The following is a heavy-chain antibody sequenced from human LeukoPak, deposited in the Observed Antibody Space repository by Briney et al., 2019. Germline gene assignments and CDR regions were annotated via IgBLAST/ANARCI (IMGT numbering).Heavy chain of an antibody. CDR2: IWYDGSNK. V-gene: IGHV3-33*01. CDR1: GFTFSSYG. Sequence: PGRSLRLSCAASGFTFSSYGMPRLRQAPGQGLEWPAVIWYDGSNKYYADSVKGRFTISRDNSKNTLYLQMSSLRAEDTAVYYCARRHAAAIYYGSGSFFDYWGQGTLVTVSS. CDR3: ARRHAAAIYYGSGSFFDY. D-gene: IGHD3-10*01. J-gene: IGHJ4*02.